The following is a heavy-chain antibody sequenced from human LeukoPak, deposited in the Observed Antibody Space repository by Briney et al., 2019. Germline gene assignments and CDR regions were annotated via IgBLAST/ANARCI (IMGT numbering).Heavy chain of an antibody. V-gene: IGHV1-69*01. CDR3: ARSRYGDYPRENYFDY. CDR1: GGTFSSYA. CDR2: IIPIFGTA. D-gene: IGHD4-17*01. Sequence: SVKVSCKASGGTFSSYAISWVRQAPGQGLEWVGGIIPIFGTANYAQKFQGRVTITADESTSTAYMELSSLRSEDTAVYYCARSRYGDYPRENYFDYWAREPWSPSPQ. J-gene: IGHJ4*02.